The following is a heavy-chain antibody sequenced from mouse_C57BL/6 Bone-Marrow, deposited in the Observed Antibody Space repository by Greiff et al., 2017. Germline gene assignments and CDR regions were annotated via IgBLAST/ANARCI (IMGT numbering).Heavy chain of an antibody. Sequence: QVKLQQPGAELVRPGSSVKLSCKASGYTFTSYWMDWVKQRPGQGLEWIGNIYPSDSETHYNQKFKDKATLTVDKSSSTAYMQLSSLTSEDSAVYYCARGDYSSSGYYFDYWGQGTTLTVSS. J-gene: IGHJ2*01. CDR2: IYPSDSET. D-gene: IGHD1-1*01. V-gene: IGHV1-61*01. CDR1: GYTFTSYW. CDR3: ARGDYSSSGYYFDY.